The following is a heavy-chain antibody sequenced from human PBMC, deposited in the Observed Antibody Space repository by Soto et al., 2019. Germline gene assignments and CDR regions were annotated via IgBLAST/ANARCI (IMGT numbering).Heavy chain of an antibody. V-gene: IGHV4-30-4*01. CDR2: IYYSGST. D-gene: IGHD3-3*01. CDR1: GGSIGSDDYY. Sequence: QVQLQESGPGLVKPSQTLSLTCTVSGGSIGSDDYYWSWIRQPPGKGLEWIGYIYYSGSTYYNPSLKSRITMSVDTSMNQFSLKLTSVTAADTAVYYCARDPRIPIFGVLTHYGMDVWGQGTTVTVSS. J-gene: IGHJ6*02. CDR3: ARDPRIPIFGVLTHYGMDV.